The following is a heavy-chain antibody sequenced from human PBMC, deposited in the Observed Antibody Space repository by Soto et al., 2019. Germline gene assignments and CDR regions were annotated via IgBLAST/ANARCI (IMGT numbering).Heavy chain of an antibody. V-gene: IGHV1-2*04. CDR2: INPNSGGT. CDR3: ARDRVEMATIVYYYGMDV. CDR1: GYTFTGYY. D-gene: IGHD5-12*01. Sequence: ASVKVSCKASGYTFTGYYMHWVRQAPGQGXEWMGWINPNSGGTNYAQKFQGWVTMTRDTSISTAYMELSRLRSDDTAVYYCARDRVEMATIVYYYGMDVWGQGTTVTVSS. J-gene: IGHJ6*02.